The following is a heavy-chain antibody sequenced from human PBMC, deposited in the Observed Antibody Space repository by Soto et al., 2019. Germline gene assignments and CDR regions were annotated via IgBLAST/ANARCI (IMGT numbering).Heavy chain of an antibody. CDR2: ISSSSSYI. D-gene: IGHD3-10*01. Sequence: EVQLVESGGGLVKPGGSLRLSCAASGFTFSSYSMNWVRQAPGKGLEWVSSISSSSSYIYYADSVKGRFTISRDNAKNSLYLQMNSLRAEDTAVYYCASDGITMVRGVINTDNWFDPWGQGTLVTVSS. J-gene: IGHJ5*02. CDR3: ASDGITMVRGVINTDNWFDP. V-gene: IGHV3-21*01. CDR1: GFTFSSYS.